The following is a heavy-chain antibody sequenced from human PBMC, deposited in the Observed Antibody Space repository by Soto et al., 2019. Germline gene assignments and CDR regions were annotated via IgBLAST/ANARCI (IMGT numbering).Heavy chain of an antibody. Sequence: TASGFTFSTYAMSWVRQAPGKGLEWVSKIIHSGDSTYYADSVKGRFTISRDNSKNTVYLQMNSLRAEDTAVYYCATGQQLGYWGQGTLVTVSS. CDR1: GFTFSTYA. CDR2: IIHSGDST. J-gene: IGHJ4*02. V-gene: IGHV3-23*01. CDR3: ATGQQLGY. D-gene: IGHD6-13*01.